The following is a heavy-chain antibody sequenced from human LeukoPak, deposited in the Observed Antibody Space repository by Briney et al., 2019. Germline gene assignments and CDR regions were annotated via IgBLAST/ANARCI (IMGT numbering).Heavy chain of an antibody. CDR2: IYSGGSS. D-gene: IGHD4/OR15-4a*01. CDR1: GGSIRRDY. J-gene: IGHJ4*02. CDR3: ARGSRGARFDY. V-gene: IGHV4-4*07. Sequence: PSETLSLTCIVSGGSIRRDYWSWIRQPAGQGLEWIGRIYSGGSSNCNPSLKSRVTMSVDTSNNQISLKLTSVTAADTAVYYCARGSRGARFDYWGQGTLVTVSS.